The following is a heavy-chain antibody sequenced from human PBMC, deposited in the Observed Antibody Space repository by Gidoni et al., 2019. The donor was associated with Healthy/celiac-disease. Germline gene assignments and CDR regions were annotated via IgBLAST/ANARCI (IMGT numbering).Heavy chain of an antibody. V-gene: IGHV3-48*02. J-gene: IGHJ6*02. CDR2: ISSSRSTI. CDR3: ARDRWYSGPAVAYYYYYGMDV. Sequence: EVQLVEPGGGLVQPGGALRPSCAASGFTFSTYSMNWARQAPGKGLEWVSYISSSRSTIYYADSVKGRFTISRDNAKNSLYLQMNSLRDEDTAVYYCARDRWYSGPAVAYYYYYGMDVWGQGTTVTVSS. D-gene: IGHD6-19*01. CDR1: GFTFSTYS.